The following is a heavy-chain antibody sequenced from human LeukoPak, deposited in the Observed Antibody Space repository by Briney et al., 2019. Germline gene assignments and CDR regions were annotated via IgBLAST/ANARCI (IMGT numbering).Heavy chain of an antibody. CDR3: ARASTFDY. D-gene: IGHD2-2*01. V-gene: IGHV3-7*01. CDR1: GFTFSTYW. Sequence: GGSLRLSCAASGFTFSTYWMSWVRQAPGKGLEWVANIKQDGSEKYYVDSVKGRFTVSRDNAKNSLYLQMNSLRADDTAAYYCARASTFDYWGQGTLVTVSS. J-gene: IGHJ4*02. CDR2: IKQDGSEK.